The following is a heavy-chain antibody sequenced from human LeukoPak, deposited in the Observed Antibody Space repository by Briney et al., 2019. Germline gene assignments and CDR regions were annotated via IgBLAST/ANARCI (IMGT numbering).Heavy chain of an antibody. D-gene: IGHD6-19*01. CDR2: ISGSGGST. CDR3: ADSSGWYD. J-gene: IGHJ4*02. V-gene: IGHV3-23*01. Sequence: SGGSLRLSCAAAGFTFSSYAISWVRQAPGKGLEWVSAISGSGGSTYYADSVKDRFTISRDNSKNTLYLKMNSLTAEDTAVYYCADSSGWYDWGQGTLVTVSS. CDR1: GFTFSSYA.